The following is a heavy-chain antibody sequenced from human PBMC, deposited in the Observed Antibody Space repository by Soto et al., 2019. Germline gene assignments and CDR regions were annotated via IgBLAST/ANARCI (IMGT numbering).Heavy chain of an antibody. D-gene: IGHD3-22*01. Sequence: GASVKVSCKASGGTFSSYAISWVRQAPGQGLEWMGGIIPIFGTANYAQKFQGRVTITADESTSTAYMELSSLRSEDTAVYYCARGLEQYYYDSSGYFLSHFDYWGQGTLVTVS. V-gene: IGHV1-69*13. CDR1: GGTFSSYA. J-gene: IGHJ4*02. CDR3: ARGLEQYYYDSSGYFLSHFDY. CDR2: IIPIFGTA.